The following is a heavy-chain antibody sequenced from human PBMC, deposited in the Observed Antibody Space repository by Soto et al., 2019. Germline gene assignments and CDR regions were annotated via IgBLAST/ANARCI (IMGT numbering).Heavy chain of an antibody. D-gene: IGHD4-17*01. J-gene: IGHJ4*02. CDR3: ARDYGDYPFDY. CDR2: ISFDGSSK. CDR1: GFNFSRSA. Sequence: QVQLVESGGGVVQPGRSLRLCCAASGFNFSRSAIHWVRQAPGRGLEWVAVISFDGSSKKYADSVKGRFTISRDNSQNRLYLQMNSLRAEDTALYYCARDYGDYPFDYWGQGTLVTVSA. V-gene: IGHV3-30-3*01.